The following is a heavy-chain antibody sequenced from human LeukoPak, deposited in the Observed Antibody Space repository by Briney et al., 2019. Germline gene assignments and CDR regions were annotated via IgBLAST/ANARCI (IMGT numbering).Heavy chain of an antibody. D-gene: IGHD4-23*01. CDR1: GYSISSGYY. CDR3: AKDGVETYGGVSFFDY. CDR2: ISHTGST. V-gene: IGHV4-38-2*02. J-gene: IGHJ4*02. Sequence: SETLSLTCTVSGYSISSGYYWGWIRQPPGKGLEWIGTISHTGSTYYNPSLKSRVTISVDTSKNHFSLKLSSVTAADTAVYYCAKDGVETYGGVSFFDYWGQGSLVTVSS.